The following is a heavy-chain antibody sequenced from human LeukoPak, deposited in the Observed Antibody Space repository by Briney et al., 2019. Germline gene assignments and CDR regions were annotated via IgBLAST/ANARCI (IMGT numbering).Heavy chain of an antibody. CDR3: ARHRATVAPFDT. CDR2: IYYSGST. V-gene: IGHV4-30-4*01. CDR1: GGSISSGGYY. J-gene: IGHJ5*02. D-gene: IGHD4-23*01. Sequence: PSQTLSLTCTVSGGSISSGGYYWSWIRQPPGKGLEWIGYIYYSGSTYYNPSLKSRVTISVDTSKNQFSLKLSSVTAADTAVYYCARHRATVAPFDTWGQGTLVTVSS.